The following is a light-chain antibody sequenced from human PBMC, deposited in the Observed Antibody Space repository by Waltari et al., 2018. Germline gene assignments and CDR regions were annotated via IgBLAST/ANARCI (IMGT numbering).Light chain of an antibody. CDR1: LSNIERNT. CDR3: AGGDDSLNGPV. Sequence: QSVLTQPPSASGTPGQRVTISCSGRLSNIERNTVNWYRQLPGTAPKLLILGDNQRPSGVPGRFSCSQSGASASLAISGLQSAEEADYYCAGGDDSLNGPVFGGGTKLTVL. J-gene: IGLJ3*02. CDR2: GDN. V-gene: IGLV1-44*01.